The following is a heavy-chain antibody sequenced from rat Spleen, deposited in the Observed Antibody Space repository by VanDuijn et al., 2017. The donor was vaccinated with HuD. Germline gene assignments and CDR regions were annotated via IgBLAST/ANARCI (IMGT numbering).Heavy chain of an antibody. J-gene: IGHJ2*01. Sequence: EVQLVESGGGLVQPGRSMKLSCAASGFTFSDYKLAWVRQAPKKGLEWVATISYDGSSTYYRDSVKGRFTISRDNAKNNQYLQMDSLRSEDTAIYYCTRQRGDGSYHGGLDYWGQGVMVTVSS. CDR3: TRQRGDGSYHGGLDY. CDR2: ISYDGSST. CDR1: GFTFSDYK. D-gene: IGHD1-12*01. V-gene: IGHV5-7*01.